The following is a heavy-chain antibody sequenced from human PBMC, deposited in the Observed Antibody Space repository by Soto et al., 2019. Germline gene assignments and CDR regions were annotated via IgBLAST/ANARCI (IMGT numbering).Heavy chain of an antibody. CDR3: ARNKVLGGAFDI. V-gene: IGHV3-48*03. Sequence: EVQLVESGGGLVQPGGSLRLSCAASGFTFSSYEMNWVRQAPGKGLEWVSYISSSGSTIYYADSVKGRFTISRDNAKNSLYLQMNSLRAEDTAVYYCARNKVLGGAFDIWGQGTMVTVSS. CDR1: GFTFSSYE. J-gene: IGHJ3*02. D-gene: IGHD3-3*02. CDR2: ISSSGSTI.